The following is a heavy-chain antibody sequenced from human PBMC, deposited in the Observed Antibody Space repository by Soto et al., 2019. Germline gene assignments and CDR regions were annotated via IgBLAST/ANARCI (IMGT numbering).Heavy chain of an antibody. V-gene: IGHV3-53*02. CDR3: VRDFTS. CDR2: IHAGGNS. CDR1: GFIVSRNY. Sequence: EVQLVETGGGLIQLGGSLTLSCSASGFIVSRNYMSWVRQGPGKGPEWVSIIHAGGNSFFADAVKGRFTISTDTSKNTLNLHMNNLKVEDTAVYYCVRDFTSWGQGTLVTVSS. J-gene: IGHJ4*02.